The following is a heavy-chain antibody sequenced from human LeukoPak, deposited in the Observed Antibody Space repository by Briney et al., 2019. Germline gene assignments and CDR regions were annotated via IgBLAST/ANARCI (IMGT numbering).Heavy chain of an antibody. CDR1: GYSFTSYW. CDR3: ARSTGQREGYNPYFDY. V-gene: IGHV5-51*01. CDR2: IYPGDSDT. J-gene: IGHJ4*02. Sequence: GESLKISCKGSGYSFTSYWVGWVRQMPGKGLEWMGIIYPGDSDTRYSPSFQGQVTISADKSISTAYLQWSSLKASDTAMYYCARSTGQREGYNPYFDYWGQGTLVTVSS. D-gene: IGHD5-24*01.